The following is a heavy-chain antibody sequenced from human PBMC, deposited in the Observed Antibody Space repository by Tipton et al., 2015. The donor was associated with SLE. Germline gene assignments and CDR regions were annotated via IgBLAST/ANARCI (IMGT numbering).Heavy chain of an antibody. J-gene: IGHJ4*02. CDR2: ISGGGDRV. V-gene: IGHV3-11*04. Sequence: SLRLSCAASGFKFSDYYMSWIRQAPGKGLEWVSYISGGGDRVHYADSVQGRFTISRDNAKNSLFLEMHDLRAEDMGVYHCARWASVDSWGQGTLVTVSS. CDR3: ARWASVDS. D-gene: IGHD1-26*01. CDR1: GFKFSDYY.